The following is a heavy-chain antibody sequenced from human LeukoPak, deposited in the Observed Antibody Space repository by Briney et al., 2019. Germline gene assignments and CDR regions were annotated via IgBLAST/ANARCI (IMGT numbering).Heavy chain of an antibody. CDR1: SGSISTSNYY. CDR3: ARTTEGGYTYGYFYYYYMDV. CDR2: IFYSGST. D-gene: IGHD5-18*01. J-gene: IGHJ6*03. V-gene: IGHV4-39*07. Sequence: SETLSLTCTVSSGSISTSNYYWGWVRQPPGKALEWIGNIFYSGSTYYSPSLKSRVTISLDTSRNQFSLKLNSVTAADTAVYYCARTTEGGYTYGYFYYYYMDVWGKGTTVTISS.